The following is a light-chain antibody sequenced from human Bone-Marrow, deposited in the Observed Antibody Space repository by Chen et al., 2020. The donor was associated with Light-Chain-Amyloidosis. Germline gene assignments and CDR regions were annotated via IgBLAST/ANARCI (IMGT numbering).Light chain of an antibody. CDR1: NIGSTS. J-gene: IGLJ3*02. CDR2: DDS. CDR3: QVWDRSSDRPV. V-gene: IGLV3-21*02. Sequence: SYVLTQPSSVSVAPGQTATIACGGNNIGSTSVHWYQQTPGQAPLLVVYDDSDRPSGIPERLSGSNSGNTASRTIRRVEAGDEADYDCQVWDRSSDRPVFGGGTKLTVL.